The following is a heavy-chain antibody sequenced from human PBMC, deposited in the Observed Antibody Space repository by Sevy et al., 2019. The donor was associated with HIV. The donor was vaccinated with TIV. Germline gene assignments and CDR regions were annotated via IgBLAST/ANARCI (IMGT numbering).Heavy chain of an antibody. J-gene: IGHJ4*02. CDR3: ARDDANYYFHY. V-gene: IGHV3-7*01. CDR2: IKQDAGKK. Sequence: GGSLRLSCAASGFTFSKYWMGWVRQAPGKGLEWVANIKQDAGKKYYVDSVKGRFTISRDNAKNSLYLQMNSLRAEDTAVYFRARDDANYYFHYWGQGTLVTVSS. CDR1: GFTFSKYW. D-gene: IGHD1-7*01.